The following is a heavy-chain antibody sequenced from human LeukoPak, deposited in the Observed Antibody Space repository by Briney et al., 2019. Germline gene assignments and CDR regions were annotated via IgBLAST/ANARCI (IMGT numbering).Heavy chain of an antibody. J-gene: IGHJ4*02. Sequence: GGSLRLSCAASGFTFDDYAMHWVRQAPGKGLEWVSLISWDGGSTYYADSVKGRFTLSRDNSKKSLYLQMNSLRAEDTALYYCAKSGGSGSYYKRRYYFDYWGQGTLVTVSS. CDR3: AKSGGSGSYYKRRYYFDY. D-gene: IGHD3-10*01. CDR1: GFTFDDYA. V-gene: IGHV3-43D*03. CDR2: ISWDGGST.